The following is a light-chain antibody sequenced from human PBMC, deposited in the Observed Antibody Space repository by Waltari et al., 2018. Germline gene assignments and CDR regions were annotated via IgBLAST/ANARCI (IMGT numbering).Light chain of an antibody. CDR1: QSILHSNGYNY. V-gene: IGKV2-28*01. CDR2: LGS. CDR3: MQALQTPDT. J-gene: IGKJ2*01. Sequence: DIVMTQSPLSLPVTPGEPASISCRSSQSILHSNGYNYLDWYLQKPGQSPQLLIYLGSNRASGVPDRFSGSGSGTDFTLKISRVEAEDVGVYYCMQALQTPDTFGQGTKLGIK.